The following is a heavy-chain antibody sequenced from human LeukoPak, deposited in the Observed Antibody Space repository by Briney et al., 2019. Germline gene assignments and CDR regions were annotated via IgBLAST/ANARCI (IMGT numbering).Heavy chain of an antibody. D-gene: IGHD3-10*01. Sequence: GASVKVSCKASGGTFSSYAISWVRQAPGQGLEWMGGIIPIFGTANYAQKFQGRVTITADESTSTAYMELSSLRSEDTAVYYCARGVIRGVINNWFDPWGQGTLVTVSS. CDR3: ARGVIRGVINNWFDP. J-gene: IGHJ5*02. CDR1: GGTFSSYA. V-gene: IGHV1-69*13. CDR2: IIPIFGTA.